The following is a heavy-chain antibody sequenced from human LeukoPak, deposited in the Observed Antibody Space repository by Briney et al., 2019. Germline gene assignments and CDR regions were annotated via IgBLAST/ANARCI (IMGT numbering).Heavy chain of an antibody. CDR2: ISASGGTT. V-gene: IGHV3-23*01. CDR1: GFTFSTYA. CDR3: AKNKAPGSWHTPSDY. J-gene: IGHJ4*02. D-gene: IGHD6-13*01. Sequence: GGSLSLSCAASGFTFSTYAMSWVRQAPGKGLEWVLGISASGGTTYYEDSVKGRFTMYIATSKNTLDLHMNSLRDEDTYGYSCAKNKAPGSWHTPSDYWGQGTLVTVSS.